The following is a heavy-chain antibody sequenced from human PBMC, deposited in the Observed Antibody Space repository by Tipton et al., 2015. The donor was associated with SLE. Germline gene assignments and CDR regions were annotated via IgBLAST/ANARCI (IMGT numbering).Heavy chain of an antibody. V-gene: IGHV4-38-2*01. Sequence: TLSLTCAVSGYSISSGYYWGWIRQPPGKGLEWIGSIYYSGSTYYNPSLKSRVTISVDTSKNQFSLKLSSVTAADTAVYYCATTYYYDSSGYYPYSDYWGQGTLVTVSS. J-gene: IGHJ4*02. CDR2: IYYSGST. CDR1: GYSISSGYY. CDR3: ATTYYYDSSGYYPYSDY. D-gene: IGHD3-22*01.